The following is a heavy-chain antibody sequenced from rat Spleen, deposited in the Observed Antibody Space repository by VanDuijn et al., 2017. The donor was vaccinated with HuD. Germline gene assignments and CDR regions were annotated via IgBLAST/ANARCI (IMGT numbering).Heavy chain of an antibody. CDR2: ITNTGDTT. D-gene: IGHD1-10*01. V-gene: IGHV5-31*01. CDR1: GFTFSIYW. J-gene: IGHJ2*01. CDR3: ARLNNYFDY. Sequence: EVQLVESGGGLVQPGRSLKLSCVASGFTFSIYWMTWIRQAPGKGLEWVASITNTGDTTYYPDSVKGRFTISRDNAKSTLFLQMNSLRSEDTATYYCARLNNYFDYWGQGVMVTVSS.